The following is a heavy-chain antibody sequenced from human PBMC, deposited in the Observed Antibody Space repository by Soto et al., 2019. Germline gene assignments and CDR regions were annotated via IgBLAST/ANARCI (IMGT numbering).Heavy chain of an antibody. CDR2: ISYDGSNK. CDR3: AKDRFKVVIYPPFDY. CDR1: GFTFSSYG. D-gene: IGHD3-22*01. V-gene: IGHV3-30*18. J-gene: IGHJ4*02. Sequence: GGSLRLSCAASGFTFSSYGMHWVRQAPGKGLEWVAVISYDGSNKYYADSVNGRFTISRDNSKNTLYLQMNSLRAEDTAVYYCAKDRFKVVIYPPFDYWGQGTLVTVSS.